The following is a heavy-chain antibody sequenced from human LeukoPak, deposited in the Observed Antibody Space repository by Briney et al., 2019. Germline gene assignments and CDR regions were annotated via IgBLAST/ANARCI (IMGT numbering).Heavy chain of an antibody. D-gene: IGHD2-21*01. CDR1: GGSFSSSSYY. V-gene: IGHV4-39*01. CDR2: LYYSGST. CDR3: ARHYGDCYLWCYYYLDV. J-gene: IGHJ6*03. Sequence: SETLSLTCTVSGGSFSSSSYYWGWIRQPPGKGLEWVGSLYYSGSTYSNLSLQGRVTVSVDTSKNQFSLKLSSVTAADTAVYYCARHYGDCYLWCYYYLDVWGKGTTVTVSS.